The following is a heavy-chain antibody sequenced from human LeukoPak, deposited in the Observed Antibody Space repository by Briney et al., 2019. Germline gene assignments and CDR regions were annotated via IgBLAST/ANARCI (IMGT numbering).Heavy chain of an antibody. CDR1: GFTFSSYW. V-gene: IGHV3-7*03. CDR2: IKQDGSEK. D-gene: IGHD2-2*01. J-gene: IGHJ4*02. CDR3: ATEGVVVPAAPNYY. Sequence: GGSLRLSCAASGFTFSSYWMSWVRQAPGKGLEWVANIKQDGSEKYNVDSVKGRFTISRDNAKNSLYLQMNSLRAEDTAVYYCATEGVVVPAAPNYYWGQGTLVTVSS.